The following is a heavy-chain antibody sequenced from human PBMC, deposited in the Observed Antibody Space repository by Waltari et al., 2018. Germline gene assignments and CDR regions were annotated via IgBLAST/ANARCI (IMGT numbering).Heavy chain of an antibody. CDR2: ISGSGGNT. CDR3: SKGWGDF. Sequence: EAQLLESGGGLVQPGGSLRLSCAASGFTFSKYIMSWVRQTPGKGLEWVSGISGSGGNTYYTDSVKGRFTISRDNSKNTLYLQMNSLRAEDTAVYYCSKGWGDFWGQGTLVTVSS. V-gene: IGHV3-23*01. D-gene: IGHD3-16*01. CDR1: GFTFSKYI. J-gene: IGHJ4*02.